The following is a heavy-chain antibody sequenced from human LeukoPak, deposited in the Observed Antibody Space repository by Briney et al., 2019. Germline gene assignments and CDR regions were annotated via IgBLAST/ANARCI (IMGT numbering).Heavy chain of an antibody. Sequence: SETLSLTCTVAGISISDFHWSWLRQSPEKGLEWIGWITNSGDANYNPPLESRLAMSADTSKSQLSLRVTSVTDADTAVYYCARHVEHAAYFHHWGQGKLVTVSS. CDR2: ITNSGDA. CDR3: ARHVEHAAYFHH. V-gene: IGHV4-59*08. D-gene: IGHD1/OR15-1a*01. J-gene: IGHJ4*02. CDR1: GISISDFH.